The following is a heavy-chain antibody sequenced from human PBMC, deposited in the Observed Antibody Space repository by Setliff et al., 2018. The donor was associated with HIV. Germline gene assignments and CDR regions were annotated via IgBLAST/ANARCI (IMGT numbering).Heavy chain of an antibody. J-gene: IGHJ4*02. CDR1: GYSFTSYS. Sequence: ASVKVSCKASGYSFTSYSMHWVRQTPGQGLEWMGVINPRSGFRIYVQKIKGRVTMTWDTSTTTIYMELRSLTSDDTAVYYCVREDSVGGGFEYLGPGTLVTVSS. V-gene: IGHV1-46*01. D-gene: IGHD3-10*01. CDR2: INPRSGFR. CDR3: VREDSVGGGFEY.